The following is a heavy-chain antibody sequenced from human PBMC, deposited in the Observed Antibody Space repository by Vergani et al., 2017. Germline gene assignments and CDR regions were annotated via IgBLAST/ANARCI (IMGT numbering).Heavy chain of an antibody. CDR2: IYHSGST. CDR3: ARQKDYYMDV. Sequence: QLQLQESGPGLVKPSETLSLTCTVSGGSISSGGYSWSWIRQPPGKGLEWIGYIYHSGSTYYSPSLKSRVTISVDRSKNQFSLKLSSVTAADTAVYYCARQKDYYMDVWGKGATVTVS. CDR1: GGSISSGGYS. J-gene: IGHJ6*03. V-gene: IGHV4-30-2*01.